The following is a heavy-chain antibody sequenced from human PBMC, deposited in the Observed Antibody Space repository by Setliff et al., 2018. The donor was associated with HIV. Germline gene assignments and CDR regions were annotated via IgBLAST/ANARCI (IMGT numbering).Heavy chain of an antibody. CDR3: AREAQYSSSWSGRRVTWFDS. D-gene: IGHD6-13*01. CDR2: ISHSGST. CDR1: GGSISSNTW. Sequence: SETLSLTCAVSGGSISSNTWWSWVRQPPGKGLEWIVEISHSGSTNYNPSLKSRVTISVDKSKNQFSLRLSSVTAADTAVYYCAREAQYSSSWSGRRVTWFDSWGQGILVTVSS. V-gene: IGHV4-4*02. J-gene: IGHJ5*01.